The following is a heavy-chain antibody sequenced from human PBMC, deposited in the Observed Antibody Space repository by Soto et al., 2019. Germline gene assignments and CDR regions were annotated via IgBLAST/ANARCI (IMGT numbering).Heavy chain of an antibody. J-gene: IGHJ4*02. CDR1: GYTFTIYW. Sequence: PGESLKISCKVSGYTFTIYWIGWVRQMPGRGLEWMGIIYPSDSDTRYSRSFQGQVTISADQSINTAYLQWNSLKPSDTAIYYCARPANTVADHFDVWGQGTPVTVSS. CDR2: IYPSDSDT. CDR3: ARPANTVADHFDV. V-gene: IGHV5-51*01. D-gene: IGHD4-17*01.